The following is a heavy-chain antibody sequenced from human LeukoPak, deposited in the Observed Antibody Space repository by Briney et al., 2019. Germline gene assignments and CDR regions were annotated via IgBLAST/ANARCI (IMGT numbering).Heavy chain of an antibody. CDR2: INPNRGGT. V-gene: IGHV1-2*02. D-gene: IGHD3-10*01. CDR1: GYTFTGYY. CDR3: ARKVIFRSWYFDL. Sequence: ASVKVSCKASGYTFTGYYMHWVRQAPGQGLEWMGWINPNRGGTNYAQKFQGRVTMTRDTSISTAYMELSRLRSDDTAAYYCARKVIFRSWYFDLWGRGTLVTVSS. J-gene: IGHJ2*01.